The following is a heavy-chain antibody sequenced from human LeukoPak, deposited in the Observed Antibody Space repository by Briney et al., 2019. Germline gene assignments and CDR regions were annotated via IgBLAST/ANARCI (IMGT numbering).Heavy chain of an antibody. CDR3: ARERCRSSTSPSYYYYGMDV. CDR1: GGTFSTYA. Sequence: SSVKVSCKASGGTFSTYAISWVRQAPGQGLEWMGRIIPILGIANYAQKFQGRVTITADTSTSTAYMELSSLRSEDTAGYYCARERCRSSTSPSYYYYGMDVWGQGTTVTVSS. D-gene: IGHD2-2*01. J-gene: IGHJ6*02. CDR2: IIPILGIA. V-gene: IGHV1-69*04.